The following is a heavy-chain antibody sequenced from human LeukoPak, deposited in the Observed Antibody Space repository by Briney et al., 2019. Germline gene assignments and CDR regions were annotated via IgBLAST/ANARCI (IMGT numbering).Heavy chain of an antibody. CDR2: ISAYNGDT. CDR3: ARDPSNTSGRYAYFDY. Sequence: ASVKVSCKASGFTFNRYGISWGRQAPGQGLEWMGWISAYNGDTNYAQKFQGRVTMTTDTSTSTAYMEVRSLISDDTAVYYCARDPSNTSGRYAYFDYWGQGTLVTVSS. D-gene: IGHD6-19*01. J-gene: IGHJ4*02. CDR1: GFTFNRYG. V-gene: IGHV1-18*01.